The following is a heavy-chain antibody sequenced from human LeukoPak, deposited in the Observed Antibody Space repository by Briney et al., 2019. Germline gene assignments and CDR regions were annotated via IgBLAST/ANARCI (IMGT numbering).Heavy chain of an antibody. V-gene: IGHV4-30-4*01. J-gene: IGHJ4*02. Sequence: SQTLSLTCTVSGGSISSGDYYWSWIRQPPGKGLEWIGYIYYSGSTYYNPSLKSRVTISVDTSKNQFSLKLSSVTAADTAVYYCARVPDYYDSSGYYQGFDYWGQGTLVTVSS. CDR2: IYYSGST. D-gene: IGHD3-22*01. CDR1: GGSISSGDYY. CDR3: ARVPDYYDSSGYYQGFDY.